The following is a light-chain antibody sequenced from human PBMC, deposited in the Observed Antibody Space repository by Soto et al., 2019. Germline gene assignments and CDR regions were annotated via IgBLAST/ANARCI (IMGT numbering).Light chain of an antibody. J-gene: IGKJ5*01. CDR3: QQCGSSST. V-gene: IGKV3-11*01. CDR2: DAS. Sequence: EIVLKQSAATLSLYPGERATLSCGASQNVRSYLAWYQQKPGQTPRLLIYDASNRATGIPARFSGSGSGTDFTLTISRLEPEDFAVYYCQQCGSSSTFGQGARLENK. CDR1: QNVRSY.